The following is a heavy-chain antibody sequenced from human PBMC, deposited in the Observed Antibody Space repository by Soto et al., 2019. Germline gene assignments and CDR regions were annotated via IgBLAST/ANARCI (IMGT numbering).Heavy chain of an antibody. D-gene: IGHD2-2*01. CDR2: ISAYNGNT. CDR1: GYTFTSYG. Sequence: ASVKVSCKASGYTFTSYGISWGRQAPGQGLEWMGWISAYNGNTNYAQKLQGRVTMTTDTSTRTAYMELRSLRSDDTAVYYCARDLRYCSSTICYSDAFDIWGQGTMVTVSS. J-gene: IGHJ3*02. CDR3: ARDLRYCSSTICYSDAFDI. V-gene: IGHV1-18*01.